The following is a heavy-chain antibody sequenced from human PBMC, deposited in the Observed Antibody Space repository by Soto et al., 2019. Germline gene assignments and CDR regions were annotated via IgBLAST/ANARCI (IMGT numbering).Heavy chain of an antibody. CDR1: GFTFSSYD. Sequence: QVQLVESGGGVVQPGRSLRLSCAASGFTFSSYDMHWVRQAPGKGLEWVAVISYDGSDENYVDSVKGRFAISRDNSKNTLYLQMNSLRPEDTAVYYCAKPLREMSTIDVDYWGQGTLLTASS. CDR2: ISYDGSDE. J-gene: IGHJ4*02. D-gene: IGHD1-1*01. CDR3: AKPLREMSTIDVDY. V-gene: IGHV3-30*18.